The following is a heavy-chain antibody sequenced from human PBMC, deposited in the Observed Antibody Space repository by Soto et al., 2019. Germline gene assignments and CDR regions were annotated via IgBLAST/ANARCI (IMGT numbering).Heavy chain of an antibody. Sequence: GGSLRLSCEASGLTFRSYWMSWVRQAPGKGLEWVANIKQDGSEKYSVDSVKGRFSISRDNAENSLYLQMNSLRAEDTAVYYCARASTYYDILTGYYPYGMDVWGQGTTVTVSS. J-gene: IGHJ6*02. CDR1: GLTFRSYW. CDR2: IKQDGSEK. D-gene: IGHD3-9*01. CDR3: ARASTYYDILTGYYPYGMDV. V-gene: IGHV3-7*05.